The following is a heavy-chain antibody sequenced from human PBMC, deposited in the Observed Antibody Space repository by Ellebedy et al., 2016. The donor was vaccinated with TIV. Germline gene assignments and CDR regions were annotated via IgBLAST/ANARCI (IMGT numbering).Heavy chain of an antibody. D-gene: IGHD3-3*01. J-gene: IGHJ4*02. CDR3: ARDFWSRG. CDR1: GFTFSSYW. V-gene: IGHV3-74*01. CDR2: ISVDGSTT. Sequence: PGGSLRFSCAASGFTFSSYWMQWVRQAPGKGLVWVSGISVDGSTTIYADSVRGRFTISRDNAKNTVYLQMNNLRVEDSAVYYCARDFWSRGWGQGTPITVSS.